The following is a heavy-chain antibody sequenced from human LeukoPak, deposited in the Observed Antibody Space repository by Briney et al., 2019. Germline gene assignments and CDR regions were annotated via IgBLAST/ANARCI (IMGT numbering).Heavy chain of an antibody. CDR3: ARAGGYCSSTSCYLDWFDP. CDR2: IIPIFGTA. D-gene: IGHD2-2*01. J-gene: IGHJ5*02. Sequence: SVKVSRKASGGTFSSYAISWVRQAPGQGLEWMGGIIPIFGTANYAQKFQGRVTITADESTSTAYMELSSLRSEDTAVYYCARAGGYCSSTSCYLDWFDPWGQGTLVTVSS. V-gene: IGHV1-69*13. CDR1: GGTFSSYA.